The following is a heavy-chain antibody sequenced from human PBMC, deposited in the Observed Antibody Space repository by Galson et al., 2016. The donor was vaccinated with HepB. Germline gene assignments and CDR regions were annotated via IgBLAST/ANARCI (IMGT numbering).Heavy chain of an antibody. CDR3: ARGWSWAFDM. Sequence: SLRLSCAASGFTFRNNWMNWVRQVPGKGLEWVANINGEGSGKYHSDSVKGRFIISRDNVRNSLDLQMNDMRADDTALYYCARGWSWAFDMWGQGTMVTVSS. D-gene: IGHD6-13*01. V-gene: IGHV3-7*01. J-gene: IGHJ3*02. CDR2: INGEGSGK. CDR1: GFTFRNNW.